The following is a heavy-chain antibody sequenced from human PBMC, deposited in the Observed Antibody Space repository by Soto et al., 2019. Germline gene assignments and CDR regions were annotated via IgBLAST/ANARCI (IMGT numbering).Heavy chain of an antibody. J-gene: IGHJ4*02. CDR3: ARDKRVGATLSY. V-gene: IGHV1-3*01. D-gene: IGHD1-26*01. CDR2: INAGNGNT. CDR1: GYTFTSYA. Sequence: QVQLVQSEAEVKKPGASVKVSCKASGYTFTSYAMHWVRQAPGQRLEWMGWINAGNGNTKYSQKFQGRVTITRDTSASTAYMELSSLRSEDTAVYYCARDKRVGATLSYWGQGTLVTVSS.